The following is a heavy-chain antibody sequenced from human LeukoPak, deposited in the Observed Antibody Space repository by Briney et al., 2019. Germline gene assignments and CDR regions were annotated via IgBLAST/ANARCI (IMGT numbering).Heavy chain of an antibody. CDR3: ARTRYYYNSRSYGAPYYFDY. CDR1: GGSISSNSYY. J-gene: IGHJ4*02. V-gene: IGHV4-39*01. D-gene: IGHD3-10*01. Sequence: SETLSLTCAVSGGSISSNSYYWGWIRQPPGKGLEWIGSIYYSGSTYYNPSLKSRVTISVDTSKNQFSLKLSSVTAADAAVYYCARTRYYYNSRSYGAPYYFDYWGQGTLVTVSS. CDR2: IYYSGST.